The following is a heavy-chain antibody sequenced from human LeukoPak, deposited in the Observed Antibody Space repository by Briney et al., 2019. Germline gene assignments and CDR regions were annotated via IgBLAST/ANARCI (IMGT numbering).Heavy chain of an antibody. CDR1: GGSISSYY. D-gene: IGHD6-13*01. Sequence: SETLSLTCTVSGGSISSYYWSWIRQPAGKGLEWIGRIYTSGSTNYNPSLKSRVTMSVDTSKNQFSLKLSSVTAADTAVYYCARNQYSSSWYPWFDPWGQGTLVTVSS. CDR2: IYTSGST. V-gene: IGHV4-4*07. CDR3: ARNQYSSSWYPWFDP. J-gene: IGHJ5*02.